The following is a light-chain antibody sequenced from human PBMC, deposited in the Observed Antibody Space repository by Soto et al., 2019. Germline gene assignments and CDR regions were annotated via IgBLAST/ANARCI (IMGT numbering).Light chain of an antibody. CDR1: QSISSW. Sequence: DIQMTQSPSTLSASVGDRVTITCRASQSISSWLAWYQQKPGKAPKLLIYDASSLESGVPSGFSGSGSGTEFTLTISSLQPDDFATYYCQQYNSYKVTFGGGTKVDIK. CDR2: DAS. CDR3: QQYNSYKVT. V-gene: IGKV1-5*01. J-gene: IGKJ4*01.